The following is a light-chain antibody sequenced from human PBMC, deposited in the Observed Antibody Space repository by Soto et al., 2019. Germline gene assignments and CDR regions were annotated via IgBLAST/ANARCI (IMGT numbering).Light chain of an antibody. CDR1: SSDVGGYNF. CDR2: EVA. Sequence: QSALTQTASVSGSPGQSITMSCTGTSSDVGGYNFVSWYQQHPGKAPKLIVHEVANRLSGVSGRFSGSKSGNTAFLTISGLQAEDEAVYYCCSHSSSNTWMFGRGTKLTVL. J-gene: IGLJ3*02. CDR3: CSHSSSNTWM. V-gene: IGLV2-14*03.